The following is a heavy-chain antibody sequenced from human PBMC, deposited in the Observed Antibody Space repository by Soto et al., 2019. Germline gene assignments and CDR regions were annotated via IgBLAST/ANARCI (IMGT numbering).Heavy chain of an antibody. CDR2: INPATGAA. Sequence: QLHLVQSGAVVKKPGASVTVSCSASGYPVTAYYMHWVRQAPGRGLEWMGGINPATGAAKYTQTFQGRVTMARDTSTSTVFMELSGLQSGDTAVFYCARGGGVGVAGSAAFDMWGQGTLVTVSS. CDR1: GYPVTAYY. D-gene: IGHD3-3*01. V-gene: IGHV1-2*02. CDR3: ARGGGVGVAGSAAFDM. J-gene: IGHJ3*02.